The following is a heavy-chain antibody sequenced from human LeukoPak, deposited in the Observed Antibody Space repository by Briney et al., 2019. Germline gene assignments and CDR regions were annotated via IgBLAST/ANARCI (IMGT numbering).Heavy chain of an antibody. J-gene: IGHJ4*02. CDR2: ISWDGGST. CDR3: AKDGGEMATIVNYSDY. V-gene: IGHV3-43D*03. D-gene: IGHD5-24*01. Sequence: GGSLRLSCAASGFTFDGYAMHWVRQAPGKGLEWVSPISWDGGSTYYADSVKGRFTISRDNSKNSLYLQMNSLRAEDTALYYCAKDGGEMATIVNYSDYWGQGTMVTVSS. CDR1: GFTFDGYA.